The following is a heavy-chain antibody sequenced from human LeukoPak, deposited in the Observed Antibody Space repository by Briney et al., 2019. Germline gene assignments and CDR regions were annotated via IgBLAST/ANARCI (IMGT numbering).Heavy chain of an antibody. D-gene: IGHD2-21*01. CDR2: ISGSGGST. J-gene: IGHJ4*02. CDR1: GFTFSSYA. Sequence: SGGSLRLSCAVSGFTFSSYAMSWVRQAPGKGLEWVSAISGSGGSTYYADSVKGRFTISRDNSKNTLYLQMNSLRAEGTAVYYCAKADVLIRYYFDYWGQGALVTVSS. V-gene: IGHV3-23*01. CDR3: AKADVLIRYYFDY.